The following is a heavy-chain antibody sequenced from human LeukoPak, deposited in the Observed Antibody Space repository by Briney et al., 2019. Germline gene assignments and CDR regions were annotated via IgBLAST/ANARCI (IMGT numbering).Heavy chain of an antibody. CDR2: ISWNSGSI. CDR3: AKDMYGSGRLFDY. Sequence: PGRSLRLSCAASGFTFDDYAMHWVRQAPGEGLEGVSGISWNSGSIGYADSVKGRFTISRDNAKNSLYLQMNSLRAEDTALYYFAKDMYGSGRLFDYWGQGTLVTVSS. CDR1: GFTFDDYA. V-gene: IGHV3-9*01. J-gene: IGHJ4*02. D-gene: IGHD3-10*01.